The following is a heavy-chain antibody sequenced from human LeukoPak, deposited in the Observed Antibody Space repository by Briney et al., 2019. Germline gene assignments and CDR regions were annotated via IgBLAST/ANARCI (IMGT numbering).Heavy chain of an antibody. J-gene: IGHJ4*02. V-gene: IGHV3-74*01. D-gene: IGHD1-14*01. Sequence: GGSLRLSCAASRFTFSNYWMHWVRQAPGKGLVWVSRIDTDGSTTRYADSVKGRFTISRDNAENTLYLQMDGLRAEDTALYYCARETGGFDCWGQGTLVTVSS. CDR2: IDTDGSTT. CDR1: RFTFSNYW. CDR3: ARETGGFDC.